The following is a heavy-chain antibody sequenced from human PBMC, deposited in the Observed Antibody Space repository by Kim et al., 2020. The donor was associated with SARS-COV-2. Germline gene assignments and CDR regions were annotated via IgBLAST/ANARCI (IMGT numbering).Heavy chain of an antibody. D-gene: IGHD3-9*01. Sequence: GGSLRLSCAASGFTFSSYGMHWVRQAPGKGLEWVAVISYDGSNKYYADSVKGRFTISRDNSKNTLYLQMNSLRAEDTAVYYCAKVRYFDWLGNYFDYWGQGTLVTVSS. CDR2: ISYDGSNK. V-gene: IGHV3-30*18. CDR3: AKVRYFDWLGNYFDY. CDR1: GFTFSSYG. J-gene: IGHJ4*02.